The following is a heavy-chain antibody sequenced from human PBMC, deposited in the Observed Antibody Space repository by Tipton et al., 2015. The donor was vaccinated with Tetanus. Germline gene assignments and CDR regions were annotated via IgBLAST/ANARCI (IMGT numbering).Heavy chain of an antibody. CDR1: GGSFSGYY. J-gene: IGHJ6*02. CDR3: ARVYCTNGVCYRLKYYYYGMDV. CDR2: INHSGST. Sequence: TLSLTCAVYGGSFSGYYWSWIRQPPGKGLEWIGEINHSGSTNYNPSLKSRVTISVDTSKNQFSLKLSSVTAADTAVYYCARVYCTNGVCYRLKYYYYGMDVWGQGTTVTVSS. D-gene: IGHD2-8*01. V-gene: IGHV4-34*01.